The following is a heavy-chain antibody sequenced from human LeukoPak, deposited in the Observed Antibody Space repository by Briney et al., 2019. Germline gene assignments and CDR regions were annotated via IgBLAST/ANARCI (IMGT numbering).Heavy chain of an antibody. CDR2: IYTSGST. J-gene: IGHJ6*03. D-gene: IGHD6-19*01. CDR1: GGSISSYY. CDR3: ARDRKHYISGWYAAYYYYMDV. Sequence: SSETLSLTCTVSGGSISSYYWSWIRQPAGKGLDWIGRIYTSGSTNYNPSLKSRVTMSVDTSKNQFSLKLSSVTAADTAIYYCARDRKHYISGWYAAYYYYMDVWGKGTTVTVS. V-gene: IGHV4-4*07.